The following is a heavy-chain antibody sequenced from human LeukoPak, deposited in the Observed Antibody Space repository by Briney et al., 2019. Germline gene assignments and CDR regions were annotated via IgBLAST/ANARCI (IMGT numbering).Heavy chain of an antibody. V-gene: IGHV3-23*01. J-gene: IGHJ5*02. Sequence: GGSQRLSCVASGFTISNYAMSWVRQAPGKGLELVSGIYGSDDKTVYGDAVKGRFTISRDNSKNTLYLQMNSLRADDTAVYYCAKTQGYYDAWGQGALVTVSS. D-gene: IGHD2-15*01. CDR3: AKTQGYYDA. CDR1: GFTISNYA. CDR2: IYGSDDKT.